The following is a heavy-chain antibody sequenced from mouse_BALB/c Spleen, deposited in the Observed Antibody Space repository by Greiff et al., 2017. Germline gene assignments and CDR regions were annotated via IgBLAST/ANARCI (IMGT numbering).Heavy chain of an antibody. Sequence: QVQLKQSGAELARPGASVKMSCKASGYTFTSYTMHWVKQRPGQGLEWIGYINPSSGYTNYNQKFKDKATLTADKSSSTAYMQLSSLTSEDSAVYYCARSEVRRHYFDYWGQGTTLTVSS. CDR2: INPSSGYT. V-gene: IGHV1-4*01. D-gene: IGHD2-14*01. CDR1: GYTFTSYT. J-gene: IGHJ2*01. CDR3: ARSEVRRHYFDY.